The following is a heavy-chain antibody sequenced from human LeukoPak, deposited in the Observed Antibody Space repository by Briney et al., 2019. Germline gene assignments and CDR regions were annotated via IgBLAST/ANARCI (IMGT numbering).Heavy chain of an antibody. CDR3: ARGALDYDFWSGYLYYYYMDV. J-gene: IGHJ6*03. D-gene: IGHD3-3*01. Sequence: ASVKISCKASGYTFSTYYIHWVRQAPGQGLEWMGVINPSGGSASYAQRFQGRVTMTRDTSTSTVSMDLSSLRSEDTAVYYCARGALDYDFWSGYLYYYYMDVWGKGTTVTVSS. V-gene: IGHV1-46*01. CDR1: GYTFSTYY. CDR2: INPSGGSA.